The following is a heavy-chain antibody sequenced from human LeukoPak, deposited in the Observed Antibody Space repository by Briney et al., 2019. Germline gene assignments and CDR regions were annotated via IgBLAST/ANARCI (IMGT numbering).Heavy chain of an antibody. CDR2: ISYDGSNK. Sequence: TGGSLRLSCAASGFTFSSYGMHWVRQAPGKGLEWVAVISYDGSNKYYADSVKGRFTISRDNSKNTLYLQMNSLRAEDTAVYYCAKEKRDSSSWYVHYYYGMDVWGQGTTVTVSS. V-gene: IGHV3-30*18. J-gene: IGHJ6*02. CDR1: GFTFSSYG. CDR3: AKEKRDSSSWYVHYYYGMDV. D-gene: IGHD6-13*01.